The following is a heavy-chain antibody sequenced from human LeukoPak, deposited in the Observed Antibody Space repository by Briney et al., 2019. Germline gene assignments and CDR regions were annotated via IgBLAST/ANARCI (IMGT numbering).Heavy chain of an antibody. V-gene: IGHV4-4*07. CDR2: VYSSGIT. D-gene: IGHD5-12*01. J-gene: IGHJ3*02. CDR1: GGSISDYN. Sequence: PSETLSLTCTVSGGSISDYNWNWIRQPAGKGLEWLGRVYSSGITNYKPSLKSRATISVDKSNSQFSLKLPSVTAADTALYYCATSPLVAWLDAFDIWGQGTMVTVSS. CDR3: ATSPLVAWLDAFDI.